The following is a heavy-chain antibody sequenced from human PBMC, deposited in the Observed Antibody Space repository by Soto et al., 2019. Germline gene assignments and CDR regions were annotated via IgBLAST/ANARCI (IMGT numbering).Heavy chain of an antibody. J-gene: IGHJ4*02. Sequence: DVQLLESGGDLVQPGGSRRLSCEASGFIFSNYAMGGVGKAPGKGLEWVSLIRGSGGPTNYADSVKGRFTVSRDNSKNILLLQMNSLRAEDTAVYYCVKDFRVGYDWTHDWGQGTLVTVSS. D-gene: IGHD5-12*01. CDR3: VKDFRVGYDWTHD. CDR2: IRGSGGPT. CDR1: GFIFSNYA. V-gene: IGHV3-23*01.